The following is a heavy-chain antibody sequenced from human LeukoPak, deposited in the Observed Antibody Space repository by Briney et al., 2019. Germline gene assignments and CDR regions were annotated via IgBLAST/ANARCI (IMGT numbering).Heavy chain of an antibody. CDR3: AKDQDIAAADYYFDY. V-gene: IGHV3-30*18. CDR2: ISYDGNNR. D-gene: IGHD6-13*01. Sequence: HPGGSLRLSCAASGFTFSSYGMHWVRQAPGKGLEWVAVISYDGNNRYSADSVKGRFTISRDNSKNTLYLQMNSLRAEDTAVYYCAKDQDIAAADYYFDYWGQGTLVTVSS. CDR1: GFTFSSYG. J-gene: IGHJ4*02.